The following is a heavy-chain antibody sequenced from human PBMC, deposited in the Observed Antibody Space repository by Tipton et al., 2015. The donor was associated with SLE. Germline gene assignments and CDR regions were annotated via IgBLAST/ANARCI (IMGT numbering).Heavy chain of an antibody. CDR2: IYPGDSET. Sequence: VQLVQSGAEVKKPGESLRISCKGSGYSFSNYWIGWVRQMPGKGLEWMGIIYPGDSETRYSPSFQGQVTISADKSISTAYRQWSSLKASDTAMYYCARHLYSSSRASFDYWGQGTLVTVSS. D-gene: IGHD6-13*01. CDR3: ARHLYSSSRASFDY. J-gene: IGHJ4*02. V-gene: IGHV5-51*01. CDR1: GYSFSNYW.